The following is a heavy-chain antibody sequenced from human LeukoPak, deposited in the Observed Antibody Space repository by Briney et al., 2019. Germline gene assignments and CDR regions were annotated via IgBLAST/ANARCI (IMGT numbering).Heavy chain of an antibody. J-gene: IGHJ4*02. CDR1: GGSISSSTYY. CDR2: IYYSGST. Sequence: SETLSLACTVSGGSISSSTYYWGWIRPPPGKGLEWIGNIYYSGSTYYNPALKSRVTISVDTSKNQFSLKLSSVTAADTAVYSCARVIVGATTTTGGGYWGRGTLVTVSS. D-gene: IGHD1-26*01. V-gene: IGHV4-39*01. CDR3: ARVIVGATTTTGGGY.